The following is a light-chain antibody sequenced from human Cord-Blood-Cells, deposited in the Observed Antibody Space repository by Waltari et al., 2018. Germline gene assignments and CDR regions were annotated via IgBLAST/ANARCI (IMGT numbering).Light chain of an antibody. J-gene: IGKJ3*01. CDR3: QPHDNLPVT. CDR2: DAS. Sequence: IQMTQSPSPLSASVGDRVTITCQSSQDISNYLSCYQQKPGKAPTLLFYDASNLETGVPSRFRLSGYGTAFTFTISSLQPEDIATYYCQPHDNLPVTFDPGTKVDIK. V-gene: IGKV1-33*01. CDR1: QDISNY.